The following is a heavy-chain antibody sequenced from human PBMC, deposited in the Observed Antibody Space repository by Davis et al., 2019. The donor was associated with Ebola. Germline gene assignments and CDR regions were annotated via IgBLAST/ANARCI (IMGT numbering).Heavy chain of an antibody. CDR1: GGTFSSYA. CDR3: AKPRSLADYYGSGSYDS. V-gene: IGHV1-69*13. Sequence: SVKVSCKASGGTFSSYAISWVRQAPGQGLEWMGGIIPIFGTANYAQKFQGRVTITADESTSTAYMELSSLRSDDTAVYYCAKPRSLADYYGSGSYDSWGQGTLVTVSS. J-gene: IGHJ4*02. D-gene: IGHD3-10*01. CDR2: IIPIFGTA.